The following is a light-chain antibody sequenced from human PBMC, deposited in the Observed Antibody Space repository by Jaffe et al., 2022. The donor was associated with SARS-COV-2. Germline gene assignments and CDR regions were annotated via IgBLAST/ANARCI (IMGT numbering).Light chain of an antibody. CDR3: QQYGNFPAT. CDR1: QSVDSNY. Sequence: EIVLTQSPGTLSMSPGDRATLSCRASQSVDSNYLAWYQQKPGQAPRLLIYGASSRATGIPDRFSGSGSGTDFTLTISRLEPEDFALYYCQQYGNFPATFGQGTKVEIK. J-gene: IGKJ1*01. CDR2: GAS. V-gene: IGKV3-20*01.